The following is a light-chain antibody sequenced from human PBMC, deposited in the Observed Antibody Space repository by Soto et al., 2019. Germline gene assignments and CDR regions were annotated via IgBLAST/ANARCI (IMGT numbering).Light chain of an antibody. CDR3: QQFDNWLWT. J-gene: IGKJ1*01. CDR1: QSINRN. V-gene: IGKV3-15*01. CDR2: GAS. Sequence: EIVMTQSPATLSVSPGERATLSCRASQSINRNLAWYQQKPGQAPRLLIHGASSRATGIPARFSGSGSGTEFTLTISSLQSEDFAVYYCQQFDNWLWTLGQGTKVEVK.